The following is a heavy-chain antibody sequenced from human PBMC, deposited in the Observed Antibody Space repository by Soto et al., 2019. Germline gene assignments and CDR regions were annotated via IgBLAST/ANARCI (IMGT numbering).Heavy chain of an antibody. CDR2: IIPILGIA. CDR3: ARDLVSDYGDYGHYGMDV. Sequence: QVQLVQSGAEVKKPGSSVKVSCKASGGTFGSYTISWVRQAPGQGLEWMGRIIPILGIANYAQKFQGRVTITADKSTSTAYMELSSLRSEDTAVYYCARDLVSDYGDYGHYGMDVWGQGTTVTVSS. D-gene: IGHD4-17*01. CDR1: GGTFGSYT. V-gene: IGHV1-69*08. J-gene: IGHJ6*02.